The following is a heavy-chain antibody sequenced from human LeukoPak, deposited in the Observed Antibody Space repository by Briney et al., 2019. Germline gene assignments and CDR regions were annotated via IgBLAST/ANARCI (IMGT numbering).Heavy chain of an antibody. V-gene: IGHV5-51*01. CDR1: GSSCSSQW. Sequence: GASLQISCRAPGSSCSSQWMGWVRQSPGKGREWMAVIHPGDSETRYSCSFQGHVTFSVDISSTTSYAQWSSLKASATAMYICAILGSSSTNWGYYFGNWGQGSRVSVSS. J-gene: IGHJ4*02. D-gene: IGHD6-6*01. CDR3: AILGSSSTNWGYYFGN. CDR2: IHPGDSET.